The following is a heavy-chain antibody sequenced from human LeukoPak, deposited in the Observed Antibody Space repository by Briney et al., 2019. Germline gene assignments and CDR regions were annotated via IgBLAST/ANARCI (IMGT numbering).Heavy chain of an antibody. CDR3: ARGVYSSGWSGGYYYYYYMDV. J-gene: IGHJ6*03. V-gene: IGHV4-59*01. CDR2: IYYSGST. CDR1: GGSISSYY. Sequence: SETLSLTCTVSGGSISSYYWSWIRQPPGKGLEWIGYIYYSGSTNYNPSLKSRVTISVDTSKNQFSLKLSSVTAADTALYYCARGVYSSGWSGGYYYYYYMDVWGKGTTVTVSS. D-gene: IGHD6-19*01.